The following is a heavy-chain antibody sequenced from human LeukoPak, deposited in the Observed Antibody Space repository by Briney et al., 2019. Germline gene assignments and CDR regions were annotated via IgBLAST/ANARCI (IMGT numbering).Heavy chain of an antibody. J-gene: IGHJ4*02. CDR1: GYSFTSYW. Sequence: PGESLKISCKGSGYSFTSYWIGWVRQMPGKGLEWMGIIYPGDSDTRYSPSFQGQVTISADKPISTAYLQWSSLKASDTAMYYCARHFPFPVVPAAAVDYWGQGTLVTVSS. CDR2: IYPGDSDT. CDR3: ARHFPFPVVPAAAVDY. D-gene: IGHD2-2*01. V-gene: IGHV5-51*01.